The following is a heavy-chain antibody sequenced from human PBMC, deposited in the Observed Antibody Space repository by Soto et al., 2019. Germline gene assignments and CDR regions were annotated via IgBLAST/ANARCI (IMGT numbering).Heavy chain of an antibody. CDR1: GFTFSSYG. CDR3: AKEQGYSSSWSPLTHNYYYYYGMDV. V-gene: IGHV3-30*18. Sequence: GGSLRLSCAASGFTFSSYGMHWVRQAPGKGLEWVAVISYDGSNKYYADSVKGRFTISRDNSKNTLYLQMNSLRAEDTAVYYCAKEQGYSSSWSPLTHNYYYYYGMDVWGQGTTVTVSS. D-gene: IGHD6-13*01. J-gene: IGHJ6*02. CDR2: ISYDGSNK.